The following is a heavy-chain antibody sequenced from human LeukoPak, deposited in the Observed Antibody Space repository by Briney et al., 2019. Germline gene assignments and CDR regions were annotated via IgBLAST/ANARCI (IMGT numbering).Heavy chain of an antibody. Sequence: GGSLRLSCAASGFTFSTYAIHWVRQAPGKGLEWVAVISYDGTNKYYSDSVRGRFAISRDNPKNTLYLQMNNLRPGDTAVYYFATVGGSADYWGQGTLVSVSS. D-gene: IGHD2-15*01. CDR3: ATVGGSADY. CDR2: ISYDGTNK. CDR1: GFTFSTYA. V-gene: IGHV3-30*03. J-gene: IGHJ4*02.